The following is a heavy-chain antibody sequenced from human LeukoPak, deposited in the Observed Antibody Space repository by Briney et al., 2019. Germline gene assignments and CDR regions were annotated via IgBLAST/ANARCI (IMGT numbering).Heavy chain of an antibody. D-gene: IGHD3-16*01. CDR3: ARLGLMNWFDP. V-gene: IGHV4-59*01. CDR1: GGSISSYY. Sequence: SGTLSLTCTVSGGSISSYYWSWILQPPGKGLEWIGYFYYSGSTNYNPSLKSRVTISVDTSKNQFSLKLSSVTAADTAVYYCARLGLMNWFDPWGQGTLVTVSS. CDR2: FYYSGST. J-gene: IGHJ5*02.